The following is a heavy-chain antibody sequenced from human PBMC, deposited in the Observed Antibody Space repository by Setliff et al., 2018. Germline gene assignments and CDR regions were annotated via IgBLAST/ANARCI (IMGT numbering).Heavy chain of an antibody. J-gene: IGHJ3*02. CDR1: GFTFSSYA. CDR3: AGDPPSSGYAFDI. Sequence: PGESLRLSCAASGFTFSSYAMHWVRQAPGKGLEWVAFIWYDGSNTYYTGSAKGRFTISRDNSRNTLYLQMNSLRAEDTAVYYCAGDPPSSGYAFDIWGQGTMVTVS. D-gene: IGHD5-12*01. CDR2: IWYDGSNT. V-gene: IGHV3-33*01.